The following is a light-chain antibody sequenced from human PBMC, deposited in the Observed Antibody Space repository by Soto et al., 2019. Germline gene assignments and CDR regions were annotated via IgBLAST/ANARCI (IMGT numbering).Light chain of an antibody. CDR1: QSVSSSY. Sequence: EIVLTQSPGTLSLSPGERATLSCRASQSVSSSYLAWYQRKPGQAPRLLIYGASSRATGIPDRFSGSGSGTDFTLTISRLEPEEFAVYYCHQYGSAPYTFGQGTKLEIK. V-gene: IGKV3-20*01. CDR2: GAS. J-gene: IGKJ2*01. CDR3: HQYGSAPYT.